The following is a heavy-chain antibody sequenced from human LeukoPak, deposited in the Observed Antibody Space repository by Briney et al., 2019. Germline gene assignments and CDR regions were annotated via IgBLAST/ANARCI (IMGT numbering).Heavy chain of an antibody. CDR1: GGTFSSYA. CDR3: ARGSGATND. Sequence: ASVKVSCKASGGTFSSYAISWVRQAPGQGLEWVGRIIPIFGTATSAQKFQGRVTITTDESTSTAYMERSSLRSEDTAVYYCARGSGATNDWGQGTLVTVSS. D-gene: IGHD1-26*01. CDR2: IIPIFGTA. J-gene: IGHJ4*02. V-gene: IGHV1-69*05.